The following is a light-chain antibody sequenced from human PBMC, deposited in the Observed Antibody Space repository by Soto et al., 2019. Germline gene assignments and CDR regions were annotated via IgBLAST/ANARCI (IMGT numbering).Light chain of an antibody. CDR3: SSYAGSNNWV. CDR2: EVD. V-gene: IGLV2-8*01. Sequence: QSALTQPPSASGSPGQSVTISCTGTSSDVGGYNYVSWYQHHPGKAPKVMISEVDKRPSGVPDRFSGSKSGNTASLTVSGLQAEDEADYYCSSYAGSNNWVFGGGTKLTVL. CDR1: SSDVGGYNY. J-gene: IGLJ3*02.